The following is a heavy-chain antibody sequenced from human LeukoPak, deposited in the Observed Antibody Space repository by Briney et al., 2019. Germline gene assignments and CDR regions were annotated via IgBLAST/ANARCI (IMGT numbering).Heavy chain of an antibody. D-gene: IGHD3-16*01. Sequence: KPSETLSLTCTVSGGSISSGLYYWNWIRQPAGKGLEWIGRIYSSVTTYNPSVKSRVTISVDTSKNQFSLKLSSVTAADTAVYYCARDVTVMAAGFNAFDIWGQGTMVTVSS. J-gene: IGHJ3*02. CDR2: IYSSVTT. CDR1: GGSISSGLYY. CDR3: ARDVTVMAAGFNAFDI. V-gene: IGHV4-61*02.